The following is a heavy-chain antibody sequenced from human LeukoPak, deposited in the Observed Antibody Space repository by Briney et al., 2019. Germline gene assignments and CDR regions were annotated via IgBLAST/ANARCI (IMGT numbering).Heavy chain of an antibody. CDR1: GFSFSSYN. CDR2: ITTSSTYT. D-gene: IGHD2-8*02. CDR3: ARVSPGPSYYYYYYMDV. J-gene: IGHJ6*03. V-gene: IGHV3-21*01. Sequence: GGSLRLSCEASGFSFSSYNMDWVRQTPGKGLEWISSITTSSTYTFYADSVKGRFTISRDNARNSLYVQMNSLRAEDTAVYYCARVSPGPSYYYYYYMDVWGKGTTVTVSS.